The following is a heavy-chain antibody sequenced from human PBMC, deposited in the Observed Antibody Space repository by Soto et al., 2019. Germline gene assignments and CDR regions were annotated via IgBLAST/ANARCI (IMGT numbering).Heavy chain of an antibody. CDR3: ATRMTTAPY. V-gene: IGHV3-66*01. J-gene: IGHJ4*02. CDR1: LFIVSDNY. Sequence: EVRLVQSGGGLVQPGGSLRLSCAASLFIVSDNYMSWVRQAPGKGLEWVSLIYSGGGTDYAESVKGRFTISRDNSKNTLYLQMNSLKAEYTASYYCATRMTTAPYWGQGTVVTVSS. CDR2: IYSGGGT. D-gene: IGHD6-25*01.